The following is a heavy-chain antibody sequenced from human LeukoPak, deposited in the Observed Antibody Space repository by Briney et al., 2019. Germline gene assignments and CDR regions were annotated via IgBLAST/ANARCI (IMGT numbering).Heavy chain of an antibody. Sequence: SETLSLTCTVSGGSINNYYWSWIRQPPGKGLEWIGYIYYSGSTNYNPSLKSRVTISVDTSKNQFSLKLSSVTAADTAVYYCARLDCSSTSCYERRDWFDPWGQGTLVTVSS. CDR1: GGSINNYY. D-gene: IGHD2-2*01. CDR2: IYYSGST. V-gene: IGHV4-59*08. CDR3: ARLDCSSTSCYERRDWFDP. J-gene: IGHJ5*02.